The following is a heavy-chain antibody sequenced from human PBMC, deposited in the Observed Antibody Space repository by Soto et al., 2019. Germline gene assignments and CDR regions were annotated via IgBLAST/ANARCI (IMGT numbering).Heavy chain of an antibody. CDR3: ARGISMIVVVIRARYYFDY. Sequence: GGSLRLSCAASGFTVSSNYMSWVRQAPGKGLEWVSVIYSGGSTYYADSVKGRFTISRDNSKNTLYLQMNSLRAEDTAVYYCARGISMIVVVIRARYYFDYWGQGTLVTVSS. CDR1: GFTVSSNY. D-gene: IGHD3-22*01. V-gene: IGHV3-66*01. CDR2: IYSGGST. J-gene: IGHJ4*02.